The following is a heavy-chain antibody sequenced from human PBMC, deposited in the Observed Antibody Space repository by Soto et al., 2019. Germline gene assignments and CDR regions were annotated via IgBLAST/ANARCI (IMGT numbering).Heavy chain of an antibody. D-gene: IGHD3-9*01. CDR3: ARMGGADILTGYYPNDY. CDR2: ISAYNGNT. CDR1: GYTFTSYG. V-gene: IGHV1-18*01. Sequence: ASVKVSCKASGYTFTSYGISWVRQAPGQGLEWMGWISAYNGNTNYAQKLQGRVTMTTDTSTSTAYMELRSLRSDDTAVYYCARMGGADILTGYYPNDYWGQGTLVTISS. J-gene: IGHJ4*02.